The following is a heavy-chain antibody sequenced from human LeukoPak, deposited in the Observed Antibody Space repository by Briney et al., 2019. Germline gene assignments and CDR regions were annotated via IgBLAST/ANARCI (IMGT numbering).Heavy chain of an antibody. CDR2: INHSGST. Sequence: PSETLSLTCAVYGGSFSGYYWSWIRQPPGKGLEWIGEINHSGSTNYNPSLKSRVTISVDTSKNQFSLKLSSVTAADTAVYYCARGNWDIVVVPAARKFDYWGQGTLVTVSS. D-gene: IGHD2-2*01. J-gene: IGHJ4*02. CDR3: ARGNWDIVVVPAARKFDY. V-gene: IGHV4-34*01. CDR1: GGSFSGYY.